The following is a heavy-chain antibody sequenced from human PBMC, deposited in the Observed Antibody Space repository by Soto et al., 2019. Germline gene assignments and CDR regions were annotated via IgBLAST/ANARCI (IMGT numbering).Heavy chain of an antibody. CDR1: GFTVSSKY. V-gene: IGHV3-53*01. Sequence: GGSLRLSCAASGFTVSSKYMSWVRQAPGKGLEWVSVIYSDGSTYYADSVKGRFTISRDNSKNTLYLQMNSLRVEDTAVYYCAKGLSHTVFGVDTLFDYWGKGTQVTVSS. CDR3: AKGLSHTVFGVDTLFDY. J-gene: IGHJ4*02. CDR2: IYSDGST. D-gene: IGHD3-3*01.